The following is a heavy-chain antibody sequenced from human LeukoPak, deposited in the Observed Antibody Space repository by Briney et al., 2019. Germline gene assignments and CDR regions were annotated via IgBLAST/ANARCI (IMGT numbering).Heavy chain of an antibody. CDR3: ARDRVSGYYYYGMDV. Sequence: GASVKVSCKASGYTFTGYYIHWVRQAPGQGLEWMGWINPNSGGTNYAQKFQGWVTMTRDTSISTAYMELSRLRSDDTAVYYCARDRVSGYYYYGMDVWGQGTTVTVSS. V-gene: IGHV1-2*04. J-gene: IGHJ6*02. D-gene: IGHD1-26*01. CDR1: GYTFTGYY. CDR2: INPNSGGT.